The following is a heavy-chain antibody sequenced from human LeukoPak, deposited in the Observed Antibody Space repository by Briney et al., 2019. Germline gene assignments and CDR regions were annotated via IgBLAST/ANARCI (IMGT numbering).Heavy chain of an antibody. CDR3: ARRSLRYFDWSLSGEYYFDY. Sequence: SETLSLTCTVSGGSISSGSYYWSWIRQPPGKGLEWIGYIYYSGSTNYNPSLKSRVTISVDTSKNQFSLKLSSVTAADTAVYYCARRSLRYFDWSLSGEYYFDYWGQGTLVTVSS. CDR2: IYYSGST. V-gene: IGHV4-61*01. J-gene: IGHJ4*02. CDR1: GGSISSGSYY. D-gene: IGHD3-9*01.